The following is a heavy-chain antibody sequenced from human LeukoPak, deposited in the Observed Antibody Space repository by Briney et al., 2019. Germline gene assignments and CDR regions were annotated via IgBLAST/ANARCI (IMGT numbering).Heavy chain of an antibody. V-gene: IGHV1-2*02. D-gene: IGHD3-3*01. CDR3: AREWYDFWSGYYIPYNWFDP. Sequence: GASVKVSCKASGYTFTGYYMHWVRQAPGQGLEWMGWINPKSGGTNYAQKFQGRVTMTRDTSISTAYMELSRLRSDDTAVYYCAREWYDFWSGYYIPYNWFDPWGQGTLVTVSS. CDR1: GYTFTGYY. J-gene: IGHJ5*02. CDR2: INPKSGGT.